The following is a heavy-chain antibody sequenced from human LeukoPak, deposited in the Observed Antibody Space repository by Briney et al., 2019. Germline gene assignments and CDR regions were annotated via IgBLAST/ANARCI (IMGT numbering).Heavy chain of an antibody. V-gene: IGHV4-39*01. CDR1: GGSIISSTYY. J-gene: IGHJ4*02. CDR3: ARLIRALASQSYLDY. D-gene: IGHD3-10*01. Sequence: SETLSRTCTVSGGSIISSTYYWGWIRHPPGKGLEWIGTIYYSGSTYYNPSLKSRVTISVDTSKNQFSLKLSSVTAADTAVYYCARLIRALASQSYLDYWGQGTLVTVSS. CDR2: IYYSGST.